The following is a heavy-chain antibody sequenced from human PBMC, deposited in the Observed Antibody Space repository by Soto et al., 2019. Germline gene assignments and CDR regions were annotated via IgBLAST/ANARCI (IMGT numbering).Heavy chain of an antibody. CDR2: IKSKTDGGTT. V-gene: IGHV3-15*07. CDR1: GFTFSNAW. J-gene: IGHJ6*02. D-gene: IGHD3-9*01. Sequence: PGGSLRLSCAASGFTFSNAWMNWVRQAPGKGLEWVGRIKSKTDGGTTDYAAPVKGRFTISRDDSKNTLYLQMNSLKTEDTAVYYCTSYHLTGFYYYYYGMDVWGQGTTVTVPS. CDR3: TSYHLTGFYYYYYGMDV.